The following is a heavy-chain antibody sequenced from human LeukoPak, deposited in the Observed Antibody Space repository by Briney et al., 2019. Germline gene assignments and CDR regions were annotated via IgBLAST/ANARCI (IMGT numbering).Heavy chain of an antibody. J-gene: IGHJ5*02. V-gene: IGHV7-4-1*02. CDR2: INTNTGNP. CDR1: GYTFTSYA. D-gene: IGHD3-10*01. Sequence: ASVKVSCKASGYTFTSYAMNWVRQAPGQGLEWMGWINTNTGNPTYAQGFTGRFVFSLDTSVSTAYLQISSLKAEDTAVYYCARVVGRDFEPGYYYGSGSSDHWGQGTLVTVSS. CDR3: ARVVGRDFEPGYYYGSGSSDH.